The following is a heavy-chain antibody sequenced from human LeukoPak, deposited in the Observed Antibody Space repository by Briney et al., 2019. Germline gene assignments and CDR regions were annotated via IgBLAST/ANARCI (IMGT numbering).Heavy chain of an antibody. CDR2: LYTTGST. CDR3: ARNGRGDIVVVPAAMLTPLRGPYNWFDP. J-gene: IGHJ5*02. D-gene: IGHD2-2*01. CDR1: GGSISSYY. V-gene: IGHV4-4*07. Sequence: SSETLSLTCTVSGGSISSYYWSWIRQPAGKGLEWIGRLYTTGSTYYNPSLKSRVTISVDTSKNQFSLKLSSVTAADTAVYYCARNGRGDIVVVPAAMLTPLRGPYNWFDPWGQGTLVTVSS.